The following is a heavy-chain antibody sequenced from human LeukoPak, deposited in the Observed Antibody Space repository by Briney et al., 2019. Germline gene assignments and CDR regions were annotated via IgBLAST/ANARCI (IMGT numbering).Heavy chain of an antibody. J-gene: IGHJ6*03. CDR3: ARDGSSPYYYCMDV. CDR2: IYSGGST. CDR1: GFTVSSNY. D-gene: IGHD3-10*01. Sequence: GGSLRLSCAASGFTVSSNYMSWVRQAPGKGLEWVSVIYSGGSTYYADSVKGRFTISRDNSKNTLHLQMNSLRAEDTAVYYCARDGSSPYYYCMDVSGKGTTVTV. V-gene: IGHV3-53*01.